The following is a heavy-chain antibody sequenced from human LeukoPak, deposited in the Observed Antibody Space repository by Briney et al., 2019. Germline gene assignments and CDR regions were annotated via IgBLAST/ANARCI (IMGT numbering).Heavy chain of an antibody. CDR2: IYYSGST. Sequence: PSETLSLTCTVSGGSISSGSYYWGCIRQPPGKGLEWIGSIYYSGSTYYNPSLKSRVTISVDTSKNQFSLKLSSVTAADTAVYYCAGLSTAMSNFDYWGQGTLVTVSS. J-gene: IGHJ4*02. D-gene: IGHD5-18*01. CDR1: GGSISSGSYY. V-gene: IGHV4-39*07. CDR3: AGLSTAMSNFDY.